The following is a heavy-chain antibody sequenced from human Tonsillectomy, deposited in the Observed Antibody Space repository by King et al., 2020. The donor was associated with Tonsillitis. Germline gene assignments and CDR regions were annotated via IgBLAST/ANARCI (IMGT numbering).Heavy chain of an antibody. Sequence: VQLVESGGGLIQPGGSLRLSCAASGFTVSSNYMSWVRQAPGKGLEWVSVIYSGGSTYYADSVKGRFTISRDNSKNKLYLQMNSLRAGDTAVYYCARSQLHYYYGMDVWGQGTTVTVSS. V-gene: IGHV3-53*01. D-gene: IGHD1-26*01. CDR2: IYSGGST. J-gene: IGHJ6*02. CDR3: ARSQLHYYYGMDV. CDR1: GFTVSSNY.